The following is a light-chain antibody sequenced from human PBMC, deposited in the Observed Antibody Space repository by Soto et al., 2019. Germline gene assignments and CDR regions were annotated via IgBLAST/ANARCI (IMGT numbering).Light chain of an antibody. J-gene: IGKJ3*01. Sequence: DIQMTQSPSSLSASEGDRVTITCQATQDISNYLNWYQQKPGKAPKLLIYDVSNLETGVPSRFSGSRSGTDFTFTISSLQPDDIATYYCQQYENIPPTFGPGTTVDIK. CDR2: DVS. CDR3: QQYENIPPT. CDR1: QDISNY. V-gene: IGKV1-33*01.